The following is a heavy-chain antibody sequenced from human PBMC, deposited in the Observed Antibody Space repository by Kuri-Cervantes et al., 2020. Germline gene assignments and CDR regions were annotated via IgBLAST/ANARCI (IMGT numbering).Heavy chain of an antibody. CDR2: ISAYNGNT. D-gene: IGHD2-2*01. Sequence: PSVKVSCKASGYTFTSYGISWVRQAPGQGLEWMGWISAYNGNTNYAQKLQGRVTMTTDTSTSTAYMELRSLRSDDTAVYYCARSTTPYCSSTSCRNYYYYYYMDVWGKGTTVTVSS. CDR1: GYTFTSYG. V-gene: IGHV1-18*01. CDR3: ARSTTPYCSSTSCRNYYYYYYMDV. J-gene: IGHJ6*03.